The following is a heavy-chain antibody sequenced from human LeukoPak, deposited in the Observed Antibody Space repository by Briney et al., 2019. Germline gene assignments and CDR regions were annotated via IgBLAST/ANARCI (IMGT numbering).Heavy chain of an antibody. CDR2: ISLTGSTT. CDR3: ARGPNSNWSGLDF. V-gene: IGHV3-74*01. D-gene: IGHD6-6*01. J-gene: IGHJ4*02. Sequence: GGSLRLSCIASGFSFSGHWMHWARQLPGKGLVWVSRISLTGSTTSYADSVKGRFTVSRDNAKNTLYLQVNNLRAEDTAVYYCARGPNSNWSGLDFWGQGTLLTVSS. CDR1: GFSFSGHW.